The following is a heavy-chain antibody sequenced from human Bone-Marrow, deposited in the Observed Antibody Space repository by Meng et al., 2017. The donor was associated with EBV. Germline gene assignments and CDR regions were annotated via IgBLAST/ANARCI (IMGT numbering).Heavy chain of an antibody. D-gene: IGHD6-19*01. CDR1: GDSTSSFYY. CDR2: VHYTGST. CDR3: ARPFPSWQSPRLDPFGA. Sequence: QLQLRDSRSGQVNPSAXLSSTCTVSGDSTSSFYYWGWIRQPPGRGLEWIGSVHYTGSTYYSPPLKSRVTVSVDTSKNQFSLRLTSVTAADTAVYYCARPFPSWQSPRLDPFGAWGQGTLVTVSS. V-gene: IGHV4-39*01. J-gene: IGHJ5*02.